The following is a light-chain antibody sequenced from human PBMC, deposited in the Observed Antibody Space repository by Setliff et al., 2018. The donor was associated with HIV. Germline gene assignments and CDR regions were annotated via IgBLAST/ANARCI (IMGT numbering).Light chain of an antibody. CDR2: NVS. J-gene: IGLJ3*02. V-gene: IGLV2-23*02. CDR1: SSDVGSHDS. Sequence: QSVLTQPASVSGSPGQSITISCTGTSSDVGSHDSLSWYQQHPGEAPKLIIYNVSDRPPGVSNRFSGSKSGNTASLTISGLQAEDEAHYYCYSYALSTAWVFGGGTQLTVL. CDR3: YSYALSTAWV.